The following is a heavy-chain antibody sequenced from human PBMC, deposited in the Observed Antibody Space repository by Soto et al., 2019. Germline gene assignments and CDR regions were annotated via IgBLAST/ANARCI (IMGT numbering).Heavy chain of an antibody. Sequence: GGSLRLSCAASGFTFSNYDMHWIRQAPGKGLEWVAVISYDGSNKYYADSVRGRFTISRDNSKNTLYLQMNSLRADDTAVYYCAKAAATYYCSGGYCYNYYFDSWGQGTLVTVSS. CDR1: GFTFSNYD. V-gene: IGHV3-30*18. CDR2: ISYDGSNK. J-gene: IGHJ4*02. CDR3: AKAAATYYCSGGYCYNYYFDS. D-gene: IGHD2-15*01.